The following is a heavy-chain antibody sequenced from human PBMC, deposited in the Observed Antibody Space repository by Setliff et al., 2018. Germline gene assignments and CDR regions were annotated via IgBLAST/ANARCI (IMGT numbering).Heavy chain of an antibody. Sequence: GGSLRLSCAASGFTFSSYTMNWVRQAPGKGLEWISYISSNSSTIYCADSMKGRFTISRDRSKNTVYLQMNSLTAEDTAVYYCVKRGDYSNSDGLSFDFWGQGILVTVSS. CDR1: GFTFSSYT. V-gene: IGHV3-48*01. D-gene: IGHD4-4*01. CDR2: ISSNSSTI. CDR3: VKRGDYSNSDGLSFDF. J-gene: IGHJ4*02.